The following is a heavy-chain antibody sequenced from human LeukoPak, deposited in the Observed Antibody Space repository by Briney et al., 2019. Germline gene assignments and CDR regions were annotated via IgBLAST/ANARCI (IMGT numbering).Heavy chain of an antibody. J-gene: IGHJ4*02. V-gene: IGHV3-23*01. CDR1: GFTFSSYA. CDR3: AKFRRTAAAGS. D-gene: IGHD6-13*01. Sequence: GGSLRLSXAASGFTFSSYAMSWVGQAPGKGLEWVSAISGSGGSTYYADSVKGRFTISRDNSKNTLYLQMNSLRAEDTAVYYTAKFRRTAAAGSWGQGTLVTVSS. CDR2: ISGSGGST.